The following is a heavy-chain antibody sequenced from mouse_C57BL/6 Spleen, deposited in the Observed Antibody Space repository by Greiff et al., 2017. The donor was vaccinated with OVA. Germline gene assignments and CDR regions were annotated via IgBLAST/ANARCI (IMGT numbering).Heavy chain of an antibody. CDR2: ISSGGSYT. CDR3: ARHGLRAEEDYFDY. V-gene: IGHV5-6*01. J-gene: IGHJ2*01. D-gene: IGHD2-2*01. Sequence: EVQGVESGGDLVKPGGSLKLSCAASGFTFSSYGMPWVRQTPDKRLEWVATISSGGSYTYYPDSVKGRFTISRDNAKNTLYMQMSSLKSEDTAVYYCARHGLRAEEDYFDYWGQGTTLTVSS. CDR1: GFTFSSYG.